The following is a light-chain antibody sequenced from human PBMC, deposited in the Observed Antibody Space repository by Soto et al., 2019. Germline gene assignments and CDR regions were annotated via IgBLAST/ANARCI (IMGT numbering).Light chain of an antibody. CDR3: SSYTSSTTVI. Sequence: QSALTQPPSASGSPGQSVTISCTGTSSDVGGYNYVSWYQQHPGKAPTLIIYEVINRPSGGSNRFSGAKSGNTASLTISGLRAEDEANYYCSSYTSSTTVIFGGGTKVTVL. CDR2: EVI. J-gene: IGLJ2*01. V-gene: IGLV2-14*01. CDR1: SSDVGGYNY.